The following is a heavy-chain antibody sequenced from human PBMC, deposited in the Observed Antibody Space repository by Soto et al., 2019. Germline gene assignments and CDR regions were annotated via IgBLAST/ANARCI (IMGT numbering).Heavy chain of an antibody. D-gene: IGHD4-17*01. J-gene: IGHJ4*02. Sequence: QVQLVQSGAEVKKPGASVKVSCKASGYTFTSYGISWVRQAPGQGLEWMGWISAYNGNTNYAQKLQGRVTMTTDTSTGTAYMELRSLRSDDTAVYYCARYEPTVVTPAQAIDYWGQGTLVTVSS. CDR2: ISAYNGNT. CDR1: GYTFTSYG. V-gene: IGHV1-18*01. CDR3: ARYEPTVVTPAQAIDY.